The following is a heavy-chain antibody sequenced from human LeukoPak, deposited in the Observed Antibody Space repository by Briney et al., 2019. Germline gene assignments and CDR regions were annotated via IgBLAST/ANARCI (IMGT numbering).Heavy chain of an antibody. Sequence: KASETLSLTCAVYGGSFSGYYWSWIRQPPGKGLEWIGEINHSGSTNYNPSLKSRVTISVDTSKNQFSLKLSSVTAADTAVYYCARNTRRIVVVPAAFDYWGQGTLVTVSS. D-gene: IGHD2-2*01. CDR2: INHSGST. CDR1: GGSFSGYY. CDR3: ARNTRRIVVVPAAFDY. J-gene: IGHJ4*02. V-gene: IGHV4-34*01.